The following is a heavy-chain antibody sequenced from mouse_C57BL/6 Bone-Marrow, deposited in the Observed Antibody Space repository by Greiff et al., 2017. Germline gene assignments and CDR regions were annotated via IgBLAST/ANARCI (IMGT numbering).Heavy chain of an antibody. CDR2: INPSSGYT. V-gene: IGHV1-4*01. Sequence: VKLMESGAELARPGASVKMSCKASGYTFTSYTMHWVKQRPGQGLEWIGYINPSSGYTKYNQKFKDKATLTADKSSSTAYMQLSSLTSEDSAVYYCARPGSNRDAMDYWGQGTSVTVSS. D-gene: IGHD2-5*01. CDR3: ARPGSNRDAMDY. J-gene: IGHJ4*01. CDR1: GYTFTSYT.